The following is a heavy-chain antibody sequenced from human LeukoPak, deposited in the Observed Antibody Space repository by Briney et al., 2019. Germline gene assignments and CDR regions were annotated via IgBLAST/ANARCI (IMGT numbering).Heavy chain of an antibody. J-gene: IGHJ4*02. V-gene: IGHV4-59*12. CDR3: ARGGNGSVITFGGVIVTFDY. CDR2: IYYSGST. CDR1: GGSISSYY. Sequence: SETLSLTCTVSGGSISSYYWNWIRQPPGKGLEWIGYIYYSGSTNYNPSLKSRVTISVDTSKNQFSLKLSSVTAADTAVYYCARGGNGSVITFGGVIVTFDYWGQGTLVTVSS. D-gene: IGHD3-16*02.